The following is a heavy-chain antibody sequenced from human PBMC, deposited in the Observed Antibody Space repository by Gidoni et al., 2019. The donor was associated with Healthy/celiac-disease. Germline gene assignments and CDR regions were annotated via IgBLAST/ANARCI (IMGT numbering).Heavy chain of an antibody. CDR2: ISGSGGST. V-gene: IGHV3-23*01. J-gene: IGHJ4*02. D-gene: IGHD5-18*01. Sequence: QPGGKGLEWVSAISGSGGSTYYADSVKGRFTISRDNSKNKLYLQMNSLRAEDTDVYYCAKDPETGIQLWLFDYWGQGTLVTVSS. CDR3: AKDPETGIQLWLFDY.